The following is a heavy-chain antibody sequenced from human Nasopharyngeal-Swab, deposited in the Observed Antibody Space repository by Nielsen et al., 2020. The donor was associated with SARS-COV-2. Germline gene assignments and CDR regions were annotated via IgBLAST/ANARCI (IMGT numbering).Heavy chain of an antibody. CDR3: AREKRVVVTAGGFDY. CDR1: GGSISSGDYY. D-gene: IGHD2-21*02. J-gene: IGHJ4*02. CDR2: IYHSGST. Sequence: SETLSLTCTVSGGSISSGDYYWSWIRQPPGKGLEWIGYIYHSGSTYYNPSLKSRVTISVDTSKNQFSLKLSSVTAADTAVYYCAREKRVVVTAGGFDYWGQGTLVTVSS. V-gene: IGHV4-30-4*01.